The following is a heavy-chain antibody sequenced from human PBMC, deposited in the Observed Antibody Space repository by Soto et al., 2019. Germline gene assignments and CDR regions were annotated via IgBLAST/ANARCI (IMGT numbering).Heavy chain of an antibody. V-gene: IGHV1-69*04. D-gene: IGHD3-9*01. CDR1: GGTFSSYT. CDR3: ARDNYDILTGYYKFHWFDP. Sequence: GASVKVSCKASGGTFSSYTISWVRQAPGQGLEWMGRIIPILGIANYAQKFQGRVTITADKSTSTAYMELSSLRSEDTAVYYCARDNYDILTGYYKFHWFDPWGQGTLVTVSS. CDR2: IIPILGIA. J-gene: IGHJ5*02.